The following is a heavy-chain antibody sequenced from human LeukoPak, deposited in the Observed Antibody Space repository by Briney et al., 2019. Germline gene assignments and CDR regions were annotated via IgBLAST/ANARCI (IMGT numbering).Heavy chain of an antibody. CDR3: AKSGYSSASYASDY. D-gene: IGHD6-19*01. CDR1: GFAFSSYA. J-gene: IGHJ4*02. CDR2: ISGSGSGI. Sequence: PGGSLRLSCAASGFAFSSYAMNWVRQAPGKGLEWVSAISGSGSGIYYADSVKGRFTISRDNSKNTLYLQMTSLRAEDTAVYYCAKSGYSSASYASDYWGQGTLVTVSS. V-gene: IGHV3-23*01.